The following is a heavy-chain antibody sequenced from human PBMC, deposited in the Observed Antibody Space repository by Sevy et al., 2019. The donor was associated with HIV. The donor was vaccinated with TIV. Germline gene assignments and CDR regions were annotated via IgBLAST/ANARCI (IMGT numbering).Heavy chain of an antibody. D-gene: IGHD2-8*01. CDR3: ARGKVLFDY. V-gene: IGHV4-59*01. Sequence: SETLSLTCSVSGGSISSFYWSWIRQPPGKGLEWIGYIYYNGGSNHNPSLRKRVTTSVDTSKNQFSLKLSSVTAADTAVYFCARGKVLFDYWGQGTLVTVSS. J-gene: IGHJ4*02. CDR1: GGSISSFY. CDR2: IYYNGGS.